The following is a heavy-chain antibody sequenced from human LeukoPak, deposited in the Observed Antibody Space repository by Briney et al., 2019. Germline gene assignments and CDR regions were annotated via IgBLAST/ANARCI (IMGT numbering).Heavy chain of an antibody. V-gene: IGHV4-30-2*01. D-gene: IGHD4-17*01. Sequence: SETLSLTCAVSGGSNSSGGYSWSWIRQPPGKGLEWIGYIYHSGSTYYNPSLKSRVTISVDRSKNQFSLKLSSVTAADTAVYYCARGEGYGDYQSFFDYWGQGTLVTVSS. CDR2: IYHSGST. J-gene: IGHJ4*02. CDR1: GGSNSSGGYS. CDR3: ARGEGYGDYQSFFDY.